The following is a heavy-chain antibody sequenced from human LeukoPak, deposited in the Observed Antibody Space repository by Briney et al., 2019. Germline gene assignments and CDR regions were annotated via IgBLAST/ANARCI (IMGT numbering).Heavy chain of an antibody. V-gene: IGHV4-4*07. CDR1: GGSISSYY. Sequence: SETLSLTCTVSGGSISSYYWSWIRQPAGKGLEWIGRIYTSGSTNYNPSLKSRVTVSVDTSKNQFSLKLNSVTAADTAVYYCARDQDWNDRGGLDYWGQGTLVIVSS. CDR3: ARDQDWNDRGGLDY. D-gene: IGHD1-1*01. CDR2: IYTSGST. J-gene: IGHJ4*02.